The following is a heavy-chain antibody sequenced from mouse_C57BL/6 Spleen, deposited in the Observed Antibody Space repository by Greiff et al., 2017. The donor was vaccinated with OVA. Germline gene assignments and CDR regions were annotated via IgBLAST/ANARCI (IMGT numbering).Heavy chain of an antibody. CDR3: AKAGGSSLDY. CDR2: IDPSDSYT. Sequence: QVQLQQPGAELVMPGASVKLSCKASGYTFTSYWMHWVKQRPGQGLEWIGEIDPSDSYTNYNQKFKGKSTLTVDKSSSTAYMQLSSRTSEDSAVYYCAKAGGSSLDYWGQGTTLTVSS. J-gene: IGHJ2*01. V-gene: IGHV1-69*01. CDR1: GYTFTSYW. D-gene: IGHD1-1*02.